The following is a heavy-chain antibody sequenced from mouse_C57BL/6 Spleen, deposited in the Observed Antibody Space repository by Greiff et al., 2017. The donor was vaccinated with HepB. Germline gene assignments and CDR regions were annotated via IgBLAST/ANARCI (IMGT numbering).Heavy chain of an antibody. CDR3: TTEGFPGY. J-gene: IGHJ2*01. Sequence: EVKLMESGAELVRPGASVKLSCTASGFNIKDDYMHWVKQRPEQGLEWIGWIDPENGDTEYASKFQGKATITADTSSNTAYLQLSSLTSEDTAVYYCTTEGFPGYWGQGTTLTVSS. CDR2: IDPENGDT. CDR1: GFNIKDDY. V-gene: IGHV14-4*01.